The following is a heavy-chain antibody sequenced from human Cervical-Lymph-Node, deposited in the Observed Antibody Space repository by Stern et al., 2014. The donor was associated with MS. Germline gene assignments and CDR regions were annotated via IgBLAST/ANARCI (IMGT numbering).Heavy chain of an antibody. Sequence: QLQLQESGPGLVKPSETLSLTCTVSGGSITNRDYWGWIRQSPGKGLEWIVSVYCSGITYYRPSLQSRATISIATYTGHFSLKLTLATATDTAVYFCARGVTAVTNYVPNWCFDLWGRGTLVTVSS. J-gene: IGHJ2*01. CDR2: VYCSGIT. CDR3: ARGVTAVTNYVPNWCFDL. D-gene: IGHD4-11*01. V-gene: IGHV4-39*02. CDR1: GGSITNRDY.